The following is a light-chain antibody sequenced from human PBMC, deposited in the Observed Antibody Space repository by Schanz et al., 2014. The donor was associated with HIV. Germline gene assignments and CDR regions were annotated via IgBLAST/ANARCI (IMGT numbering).Light chain of an antibody. CDR1: SSDVGGYNF. V-gene: IGLV2-14*03. Sequence: QSALTQPASVSGSPGQSITISCTGTSSDVGGYNFVSWYQQHPDKAPRLMIFDVSSRPSGVSNRFSGSKSGNTASLTISGLQAEDEADYYCCSYAGSYPPLYVFGTGTKLTVL. J-gene: IGLJ1*01. CDR3: CSYAGSYPPLYV. CDR2: DVS.